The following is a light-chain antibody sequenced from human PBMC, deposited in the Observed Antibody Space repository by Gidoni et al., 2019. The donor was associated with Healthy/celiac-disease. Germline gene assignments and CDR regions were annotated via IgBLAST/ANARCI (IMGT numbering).Light chain of an antibody. V-gene: IGLV3-1*01. CDR2: QDS. Sequence: SYEVTQPPSVSVCQGQTASITCSGDTLGDKYACWYQQKAGQSPVLVIYQDSKRPSGVPERFSGSNSGNTATLTISGPQAMDEADYYCQAWDSSTVVFGGGTKLTVL. CDR3: QAWDSSTVV. CDR1: TLGDKY. J-gene: IGLJ2*01.